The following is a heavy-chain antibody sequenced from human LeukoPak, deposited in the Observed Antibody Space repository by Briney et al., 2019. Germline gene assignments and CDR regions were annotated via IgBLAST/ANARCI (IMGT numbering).Heavy chain of an antibody. Sequence: ASVKVSCKASGGTFSSYAISWVRRAPGQGLEWMGGIIPIFGTANYAQKFQGRVTITADESMSTAYMELSSLRSEDTAVYYCARSLVVVPAAIEVGWFDPWGQGTLVTVSS. V-gene: IGHV1-69*13. CDR2: IIPIFGTA. D-gene: IGHD2-2*01. J-gene: IGHJ5*02. CDR3: ARSLVVVPAAIEVGWFDP. CDR1: GGTFSSYA.